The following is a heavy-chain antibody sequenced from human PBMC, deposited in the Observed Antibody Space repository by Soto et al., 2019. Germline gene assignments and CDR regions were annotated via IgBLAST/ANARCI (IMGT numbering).Heavy chain of an antibody. J-gene: IGHJ6*02. Sequence: VASVKVSCKASGYTFTGYYMHWVRQAPGQGLEWMGWINPNSGGTNYAQKFQGRVTMTRDTSISTAYMELSRLRSDDTAVYYCARSELLDYYYYGMDVWGQGTTVTVSS. CDR2: INPNSGGT. D-gene: IGHD2-15*01. V-gene: IGHV1-2*02. CDR3: ARSELLDYYYYGMDV. CDR1: GYTFTGYY.